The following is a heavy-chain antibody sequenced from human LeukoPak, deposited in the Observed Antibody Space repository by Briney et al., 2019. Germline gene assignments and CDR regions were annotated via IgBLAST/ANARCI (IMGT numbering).Heavy chain of an antibody. CDR1: GFTFSSYS. Sequence: GGSLRLSCAASGFTFSSYSMNWVRQAPGKGLEWVSAISGSGGSTYYADSVKGRFTISRDNSKNTLYLQMNSLRAEDTAVYYCAKDLTEGWFDPWGQGTLVTVSS. V-gene: IGHV3-23*01. J-gene: IGHJ5*02. CDR2: ISGSGGST. CDR3: AKDLTEGWFDP.